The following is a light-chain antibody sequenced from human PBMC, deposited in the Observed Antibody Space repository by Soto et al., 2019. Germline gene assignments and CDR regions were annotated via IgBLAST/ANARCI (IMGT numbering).Light chain of an antibody. CDR1: QGFSNS. CDR3: QKYDSAPLT. J-gene: IGKJ4*01. CDR2: GSS. V-gene: IGKV1-27*01. Sequence: DIQMTQSPSSLTASIGDRVTISCRASQGFSNSLAWYQQKPGKVPTLLIYGSSILPSLVNSRFSCSGSGTEFTLTISCLQTEDVATFFCQKYDSAPLTFGGGTKVEIK.